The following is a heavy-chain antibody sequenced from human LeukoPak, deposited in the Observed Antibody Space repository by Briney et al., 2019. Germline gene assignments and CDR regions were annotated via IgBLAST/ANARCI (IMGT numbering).Heavy chain of an antibody. J-gene: IGHJ6*02. CDR2: IDDSGNT. CDR1: GGSISRYY. V-gene: IGHV4-59*01. D-gene: IGHD4-17*01. CDR3: ARDRTYGDYVVESYYGMDV. Sequence: PSETLSLTCTVSGGSISRYYWSWIRRPPGKGLEWIGYIDDSGNTNYNPSLKSQVTISVDKSKNQFSLKLSSVTAADTAVYYCARDRTYGDYVVESYYGMDVWGQGTTVTVSS.